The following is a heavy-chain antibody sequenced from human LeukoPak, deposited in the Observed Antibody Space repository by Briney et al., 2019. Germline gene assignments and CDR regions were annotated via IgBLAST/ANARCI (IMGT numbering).Heavy chain of an antibody. CDR2: INPNSGDT. V-gene: IGHV1-2*02. D-gene: IGHD2-21*02. CDR1: GYTFTDYY. J-gene: IGHJ4*02. Sequence: GASVKVSCKASGYTFTDYYLHWVRQAPGQGLEWMGWINPNSGDTVHAQKFQGRVTMTRDTSINTAFMVQSSLISDDTAVYYCARGRRTAKASTNLDYYWGQGTLVTVSS. CDR3: ARGRRTAKASTNLDYY.